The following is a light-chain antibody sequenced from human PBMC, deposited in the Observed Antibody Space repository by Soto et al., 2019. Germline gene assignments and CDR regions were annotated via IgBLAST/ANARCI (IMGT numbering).Light chain of an antibody. CDR2: QAS. CDR3: QQYNTYSET. Sequence: DLQMTQSPSTLSASVGDRVTITCRASQSISTWLAWYQQKPGKVPNLLIYQASTLETGVPSRFSGRGSGTEFTLTISSLQPDDFATYYCQQYNTYSETFGQGTKLEIK. J-gene: IGKJ2*01. CDR1: QSISTW. V-gene: IGKV1-5*03.